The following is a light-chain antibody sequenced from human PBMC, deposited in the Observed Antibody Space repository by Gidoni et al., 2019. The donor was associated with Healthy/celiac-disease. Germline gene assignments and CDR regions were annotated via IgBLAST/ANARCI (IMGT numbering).Light chain of an antibody. Sequence: EIVLTQSPGTLSLSQGERATLSCRASQSVSSSYLAWYQQKPGQAPRLLIYGASSGSGTDFTLTISRLEPEDFAVSYCQQYGSSPRYPFGQXTKLEIK. J-gene: IGKJ2*01. CDR1: QSVSSSY. CDR2: GAS. V-gene: IGKV3-20*01. CDR3: QQYGSSPRYP.